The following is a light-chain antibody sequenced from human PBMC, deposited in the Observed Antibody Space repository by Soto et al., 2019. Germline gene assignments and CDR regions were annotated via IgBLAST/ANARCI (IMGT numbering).Light chain of an antibody. CDR1: QSVNSK. J-gene: IGKJ1*01. V-gene: IGKV3-15*01. Sequence: ETVMTQSPSTLSVSPGERATLSCRASQSVNSKLAWYQQKLGQAPKVLIYGASTRTTGIPARFSGSGSETEFILTISSLQPEDFAIYYCQHYNTCPWAFGQGTKVEI. CDR2: GAS. CDR3: QHYNTCPWA.